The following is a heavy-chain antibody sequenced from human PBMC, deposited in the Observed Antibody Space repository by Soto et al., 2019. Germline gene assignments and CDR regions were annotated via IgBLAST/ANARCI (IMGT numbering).Heavy chain of an antibody. V-gene: IGHV3-30-3*01. CDR1: GFTFSTYA. J-gene: IGHJ4*02. D-gene: IGHD5-18*01. CDR3: ARARGFSYGSRFDF. CDR2: ISSDGSIT. Sequence: GGSLRLSCAASGFTFSTYAIHWVRQAPGKGLEWVALISSDGSITYYAGFVKGRFTVSRDNSKNTLYLQMDSLKTEDTAVCYCARARGFSYGSRFDFWGQGALVTVSS.